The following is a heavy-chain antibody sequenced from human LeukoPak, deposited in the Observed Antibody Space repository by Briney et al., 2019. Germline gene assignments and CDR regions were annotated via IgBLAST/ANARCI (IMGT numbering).Heavy chain of an antibody. Sequence: ASVDVSFKASGYTFTIYYMHWVRQTPGQGLEWMGIINPSGGSTSYAQKFQGRVTMTRDTSTSTVYMELSSLRSEDTAVYYCARDNCSGGSCYPEDYWGQGTLVTVSS. J-gene: IGHJ4*02. D-gene: IGHD2-15*01. CDR2: INPSGGST. CDR1: GYTFTIYY. CDR3: ARDNCSGGSCYPEDY. V-gene: IGHV1-46*01.